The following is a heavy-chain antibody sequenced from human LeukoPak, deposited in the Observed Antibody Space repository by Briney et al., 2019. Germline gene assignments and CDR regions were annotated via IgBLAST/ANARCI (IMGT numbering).Heavy chain of an antibody. V-gene: IGHV3-21*01. D-gene: IGHD3-22*01. CDR1: GFTFSSYS. CDR3: ARDLTMIVPGAFDI. Sequence: GGSLRLSCAASGFTFSSYSMNWVRQAPGKGLEWVSSISSSSSYIYYADSVKGRFTISRDNARDSLYLQMKSLRAEDTAVYYCARDLTMIVPGAFDIWGHGTTVIVSS. CDR2: ISSSSSYI. J-gene: IGHJ3*02.